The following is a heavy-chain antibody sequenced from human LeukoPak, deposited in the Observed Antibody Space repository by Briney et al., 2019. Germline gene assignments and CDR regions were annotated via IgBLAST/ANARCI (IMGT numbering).Heavy chain of an antibody. CDR2: IYYSGST. V-gene: IGHV4-59*01. CDR1: GGSISSYY. CDR3: ARAKWGSYGFDY. J-gene: IGHJ4*02. D-gene: IGHD1-26*01. Sequence: PSETLSLTCTVSGGSISSYYWSWIRQPPGKGLEWIGYIYYSGSTNYNPSLKSRVTISVDTSKNQFSLKLGSVTAADTAVYYCARAKWGSYGFDYWGQGTLVTVSS.